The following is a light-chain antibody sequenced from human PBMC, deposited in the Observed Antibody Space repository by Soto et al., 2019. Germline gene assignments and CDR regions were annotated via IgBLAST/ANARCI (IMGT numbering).Light chain of an antibody. Sequence: DIQMTQSPSTLSASVGDRVTITCRASQSISSWLAWYQQKPGKAPKLLIYDASSLESGVPSRFSGSGSGTEFTLTISSLQPVDFATYYCQQFNSYSQTFGQGTNVDIK. V-gene: IGKV1-5*01. CDR2: DAS. J-gene: IGKJ1*01. CDR3: QQFNSYSQT. CDR1: QSISSW.